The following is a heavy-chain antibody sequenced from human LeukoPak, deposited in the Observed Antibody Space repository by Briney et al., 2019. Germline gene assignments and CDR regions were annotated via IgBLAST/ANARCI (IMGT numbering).Heavy chain of an antibody. Sequence: GGSLRLFCAASGLTFSNYAMRWVRQAPGKGLEWVSGISGSGDSTYYADSVKGRFTISRDNSKNTLYPQMNSLRAEDTAVYYCARRSGIAVAGAFDYWGQGTLVTVSS. D-gene: IGHD6-19*01. CDR2: ISGSGDST. V-gene: IGHV3-23*01. CDR1: GLTFSNYA. J-gene: IGHJ4*02. CDR3: ARRSGIAVAGAFDY.